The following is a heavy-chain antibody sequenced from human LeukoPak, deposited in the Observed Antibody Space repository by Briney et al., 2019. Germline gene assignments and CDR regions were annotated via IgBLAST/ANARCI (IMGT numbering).Heavy chain of an antibody. J-gene: IGHJ4*02. D-gene: IGHD6-13*01. V-gene: IGHV4-34*01. CDR2: INHSGST. CDR1: GGSFSGYY. CDR3: ARGRSSSWYPKQYYFDY. Sequence: SETLSLTCAVYGGSFSGYYWSWIRQPPGKGLKWIGAINHSGSTNYNPSLKSRVTISVDTSKNQFSLKLSSVTAADTAVYYCARGRSSSWYPKQYYFDYWGQGTLVTVSS.